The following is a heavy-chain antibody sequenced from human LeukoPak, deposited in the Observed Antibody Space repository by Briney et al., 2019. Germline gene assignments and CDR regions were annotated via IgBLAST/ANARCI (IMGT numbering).Heavy chain of an antibody. V-gene: IGHV3-11*05. CDR3: ARDLRYCGSLFDY. CDR2: ITGTNYT. Sequence: PGGSLRLSCAASGFMFSDYYMNWIRQAPGKGLEWISYITGTNYTNYADSVKGRFTISRDNAKNSLYLQMHSLRAEDTAVYYCARDLRYCGSLFDYWGQGTLVTVSS. J-gene: IGHJ4*02. D-gene: IGHD1-26*01. CDR1: GFMFSDYY.